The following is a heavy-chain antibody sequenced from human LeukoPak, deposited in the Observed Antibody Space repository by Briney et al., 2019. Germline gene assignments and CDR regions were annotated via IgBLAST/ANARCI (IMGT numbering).Heavy chain of an antibody. CDR1: GFTFSSYG. Sequence: PGGSLRLSCAASGFTFSSYGMHWVRQAPGKGLEWVAFIRYDGSNKYYADSVKGRFTISRDNSKNTLYLQMNSLRAEDTAVYYCASGLVVREFDAFDIWGQGTMVTVSS. CDR2: IRYDGSNK. D-gene: IGHD3-22*01. V-gene: IGHV3-30*02. CDR3: ASGLVVREFDAFDI. J-gene: IGHJ3*02.